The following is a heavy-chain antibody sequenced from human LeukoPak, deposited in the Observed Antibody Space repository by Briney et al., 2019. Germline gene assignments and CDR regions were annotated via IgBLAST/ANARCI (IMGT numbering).Heavy chain of an antibody. Sequence: GGSLRLSCAASGFTFSDYYMSWIRQAPGKGLEWVSYISSSGSTIYYADSVKGRFTISRDNAKNSLYLQMNSLRAEDTAVYYCAREIGGYTYGYVPREVSYYFDYWGQGTLVTVSS. J-gene: IGHJ4*02. D-gene: IGHD5-18*01. CDR2: ISSSGSTI. CDR3: AREIGGYTYGYVPREVSYYFDY. V-gene: IGHV3-11*04. CDR1: GFTFSDYY.